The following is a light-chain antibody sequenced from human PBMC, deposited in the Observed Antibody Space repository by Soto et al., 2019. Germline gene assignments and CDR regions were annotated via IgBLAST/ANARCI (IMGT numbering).Light chain of an antibody. Sequence: EIVLTQSPGTLSLSPGERATLSCRPSQSVSSSYLAWYQQKPGQAPRLLIYAASSRATGIPDRFSGSGSGTDFTLTISRLEPEDFAVYYCQQYGASPEWTFGQGTKVDIK. CDR3: QQYGASPEWT. CDR2: AAS. J-gene: IGKJ1*01. V-gene: IGKV3-20*01. CDR1: QSVSSSY.